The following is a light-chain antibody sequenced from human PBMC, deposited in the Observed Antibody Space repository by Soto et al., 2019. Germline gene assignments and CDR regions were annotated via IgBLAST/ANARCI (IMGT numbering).Light chain of an antibody. CDR2: DVN. V-gene: IGLV2-14*03. CDR1: SSDVGGYDF. Sequence: QSALTQPASVSGSPGQSITISCTGTSSDVGGYDFVSWYQQHPGKAPKLMIFDVNNRPSGVSNRFSGSKSGNTASLTISGLQAEDEADYYCSSYTSSSTPRVFGGGTQLTVL. CDR3: SSYTSSSTPRV. J-gene: IGLJ2*01.